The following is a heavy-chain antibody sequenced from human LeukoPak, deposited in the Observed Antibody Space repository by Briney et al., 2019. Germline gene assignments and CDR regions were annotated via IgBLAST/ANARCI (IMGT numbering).Heavy chain of an antibody. V-gene: IGHV4-39*01. D-gene: IGHD1-26*01. J-gene: IGHJ4*02. CDR2: RYYSGFI. Sequence: PSETLSLTCAVSDDSIISSDYYWGWIRQPPGKGLEWIGSRYYSGFIYYNPSVKSRVTISVDTSKNQFSLELTSVTAADTAVYYCARLKVGTTHPDYRGQGTLVTVSS. CDR3: ARLKVGTTHPDY. CDR1: DDSIISSDYY.